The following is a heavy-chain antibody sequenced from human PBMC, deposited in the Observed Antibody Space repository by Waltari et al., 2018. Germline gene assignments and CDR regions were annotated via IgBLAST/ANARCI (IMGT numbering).Heavy chain of an antibody. D-gene: IGHD6-13*01. Sequence: EVQLVEPGGGLVQPGGSLRHACAASGFSFGSCSMQWVRQAPGKGLEWLSAIDSGGGITYYADSVKGRFTISRDNSKNTLSLQMNSLRTEDTAIYYCTKGITAAGHTPSHWGQGVLVTVSS. J-gene: IGHJ4*02. V-gene: IGHV3-23*04. CDR2: IDSGGGIT. CDR3: TKGITAAGHTPSH. CDR1: GFSFGSCS.